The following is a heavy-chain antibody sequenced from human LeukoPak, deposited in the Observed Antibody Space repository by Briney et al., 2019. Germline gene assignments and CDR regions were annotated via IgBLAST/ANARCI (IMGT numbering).Heavy chain of an antibody. V-gene: IGHV4-59*01. CDR2: IYYGGST. CDR3: ARDPISSAGVGY. D-gene: IGHD2-15*01. Sequence: SETLSLTCTVSGGSISGYYWSWIRQPPRKGLEWIGFIYYGGSTNYNPSLKSRVTISVDTSKNQFSLKLSSVTAADTAVYYCARDPISSAGVGYWGQGTLVAVSS. J-gene: IGHJ4*02. CDR1: GGSISGYY.